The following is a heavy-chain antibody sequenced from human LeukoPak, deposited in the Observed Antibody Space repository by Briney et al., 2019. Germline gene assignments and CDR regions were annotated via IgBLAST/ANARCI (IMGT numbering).Heavy chain of an antibody. CDR3: ASFPPYMVRTDAFDI. J-gene: IGHJ3*02. Sequence: GGSLRLSCAASGFTFDDYAMHWVRQPPGKGLEWVSGISWNSGSIGYADSVKGRFTISRDNAKNSLYLQMNSLRAEDTAVYYCASFPPYMVRTDAFDIWGQGTMVTVSS. D-gene: IGHD3-10*01. CDR2: ISWNSGSI. V-gene: IGHV3-9*01. CDR1: GFTFDDYA.